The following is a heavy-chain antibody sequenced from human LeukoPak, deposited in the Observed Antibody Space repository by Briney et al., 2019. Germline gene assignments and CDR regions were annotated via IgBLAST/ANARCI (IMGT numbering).Heavy chain of an antibody. CDR3: ATGLDGRYFDW. CDR2: IYPSDSDI. Sequence: GESLKIPCKGSGYSFTSYWIGWVRQMPGKGLEWMGLIYPSDSDIRYSPSFQGQVTISADKSISTAYLLWSSLKASDTAIYYCATGLDGRYFDWRGQGTLVTVCS. V-gene: IGHV5-51*01. D-gene: IGHD1-14*01. J-gene: IGHJ4*02. CDR1: GYSFTSYW.